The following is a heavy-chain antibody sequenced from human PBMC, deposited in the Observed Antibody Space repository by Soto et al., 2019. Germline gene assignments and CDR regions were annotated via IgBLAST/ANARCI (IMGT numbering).Heavy chain of an antibody. CDR2: ISAYNGKT. CDR3: ARGNGPGGSGSYYHFDD. Sequence: QVQLVQSGAEVKKPGASVKVFGKASGYTFTSYGISWVRQAPGQGLEWMGWISAYNGKTNYAQKLQGRVTMTTDTSTSTAYMELRSLRSDDTAVYYCARGNGPGGSGSYYHFDDWGQRTLVTVSS. V-gene: IGHV1-18*01. D-gene: IGHD3-10*01. CDR1: GYTFTSYG. J-gene: IGHJ4*02.